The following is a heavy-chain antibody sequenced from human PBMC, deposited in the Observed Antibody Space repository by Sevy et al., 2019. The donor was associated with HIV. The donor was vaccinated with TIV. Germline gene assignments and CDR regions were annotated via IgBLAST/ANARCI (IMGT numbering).Heavy chain of an antibody. J-gene: IGHJ4*02. CDR2: ISYSGST. D-gene: IGHD2-15*01. CDR1: GGSISSGDYY. V-gene: IGHV4-30-4*01. Sequence: SETLSLTCTVSGGSISSGDYYWSWIRQPPGKGLEWIGYISYSGSTLYNPSLGSRVSMSVDTSKNQFSLKLSSVTAADMAVYYCARWALGAAGGYCSGGNCRLSNFDHWGQGTLVTVSS. CDR3: ARWALGAAGGYCSGGNCRLSNFDH.